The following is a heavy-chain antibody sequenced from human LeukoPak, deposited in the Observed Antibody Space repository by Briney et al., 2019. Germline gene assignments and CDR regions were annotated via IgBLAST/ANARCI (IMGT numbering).Heavy chain of an antibody. Sequence: PGGSLRLSCAASGFTFSTCAMSWVRQAPGKGLEWVSAISGSGGSTYYADSVKGRFTISRDNSRNTLSLQMNSLRAEDTAVYYCAKDDHGGSGWRDYYDYWGQGTLVTVSS. V-gene: IGHV3-23*01. J-gene: IGHJ4*02. D-gene: IGHD6-19*01. CDR3: AKDDHGGSGWRDYYDY. CDR2: ISGSGGST. CDR1: GFTFSTCA.